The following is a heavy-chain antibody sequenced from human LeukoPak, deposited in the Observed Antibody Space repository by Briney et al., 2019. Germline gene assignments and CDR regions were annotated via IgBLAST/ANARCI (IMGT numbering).Heavy chain of an antibody. CDR2: ISSSGSTK. D-gene: IGHD4-17*01. CDR1: GFTFSSYE. Sequence: GGSLRLSCAASGFTFSSYEMNWVLQAPGKGLEWVSYISSSGSTKYYADSVKGRFTISRDNAKNSLYLQMNRLRAEDTSVYYCASQDYGDSGPAEYFQHWGQGTLVTVSS. CDR3: ASQDYGDSGPAEYFQH. J-gene: IGHJ1*01. V-gene: IGHV3-48*03.